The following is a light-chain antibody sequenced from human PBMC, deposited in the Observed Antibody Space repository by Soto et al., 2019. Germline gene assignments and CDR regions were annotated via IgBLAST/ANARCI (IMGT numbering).Light chain of an antibody. Sequence: IQVTQYPSSLSASVGDRVTITCRASQNITTYLHWYQQRPGKPPKLLIHTASTLQSGVPSRFSGSGSGTDFILTISSLQPEDFATYYCQQTSSTLDSFGQGTKLEIK. J-gene: IGKJ2*03. V-gene: IGKV1-39*01. CDR1: QNITTY. CDR2: TAS. CDR3: QQTSSTLDS.